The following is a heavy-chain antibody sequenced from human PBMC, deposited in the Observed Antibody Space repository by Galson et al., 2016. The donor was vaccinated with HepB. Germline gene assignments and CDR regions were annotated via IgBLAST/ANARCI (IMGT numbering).Heavy chain of an antibody. CDR3: AKDQGRRITLFGAVPSGGALDS. V-gene: IGHV3-30*18. CDR1: GFTFSNFG. Sequence: SLRLSCAASGFTFSNFGMHWVRQAPGKGLEWVAVLSYDGSYKYFADSVKGRLTISRGNSRNTLYLQLNSLGAEDTAVYYCAKDQGRRITLFGAVPSGGALDSWGQGTLVTVSS. D-gene: IGHD3-3*01. J-gene: IGHJ4*02. CDR2: LSYDGSYK.